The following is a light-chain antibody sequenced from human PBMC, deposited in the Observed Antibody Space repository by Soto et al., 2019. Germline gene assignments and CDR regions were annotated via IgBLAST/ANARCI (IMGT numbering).Light chain of an antibody. CDR3: QQRSNWLT. V-gene: IGKV3-11*01. CDR1: QSVSDY. CDR2: DAS. Sequence: EIVLTQSPATLSLSPGERATLSCRASQSVSDYLAWYQQKPGQAPGLLIYDASNRATGIPDRFSGSGSGTDFTLTISSLEPEDFAVYYCQQRSNWLTFGGGTKVEIK. J-gene: IGKJ4*01.